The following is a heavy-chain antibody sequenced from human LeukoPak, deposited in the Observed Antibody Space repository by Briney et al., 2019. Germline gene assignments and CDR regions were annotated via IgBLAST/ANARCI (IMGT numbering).Heavy chain of an antibody. V-gene: IGHV3-21*04. CDR2: ISYTGTYI. Sequence: PGGSLRLSCAASTFSLNAYNMNWVRQAPGKGLEWVSSISYTGTYIYYADSVKGRFTISRDNAQNSLYLQMNSLRAEDTAIYYCVRDRGTYRPIDYWGQGTLVTVSS. D-gene: IGHD1-26*01. CDR3: VRDRGTYRPIDY. CDR1: TFSLNAYN. J-gene: IGHJ4*02.